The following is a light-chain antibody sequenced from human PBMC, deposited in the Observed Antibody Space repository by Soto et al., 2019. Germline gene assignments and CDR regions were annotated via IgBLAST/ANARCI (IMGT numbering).Light chain of an antibody. CDR3: SSYTSSGTQV. Sequence: QSVLTQPASVSGSPGQSITISCTGTSSDVVGYNYVSWYQQHPGKAPKLVIYEASDRPSGVSDRFSGSKSDNTASLTISGLQAEDEADYYCSSYTSSGTQVFGSGTKVTVL. CDR2: EAS. CDR1: SSDVVGYNY. J-gene: IGLJ1*01. V-gene: IGLV2-14*01.